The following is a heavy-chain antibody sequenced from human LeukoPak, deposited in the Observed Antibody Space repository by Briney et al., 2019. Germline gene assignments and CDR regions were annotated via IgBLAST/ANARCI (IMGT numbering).Heavy chain of an antibody. CDR2: ISAYNGNT. V-gene: IGHV1-18*01. Sequence: GASVKVSCKASGYTFTSYGISWVRQAPGQGPEWMGWISAYNGNTNYAQKLQGRVTMTTDTSTSTAYMELRSLRSDDTAVYYCARGYYYDSSGYQDNAFDIWGQGTMVTVSS. CDR3: ARGYYYDSSGYQDNAFDI. J-gene: IGHJ3*02. CDR1: GYTFTSYG. D-gene: IGHD3-22*01.